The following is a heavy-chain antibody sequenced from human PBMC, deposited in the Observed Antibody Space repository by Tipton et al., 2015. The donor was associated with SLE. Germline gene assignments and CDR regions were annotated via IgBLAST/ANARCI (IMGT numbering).Heavy chain of an antibody. V-gene: IGHV3-23*01. J-gene: IGHJ1*01. CDR3: AKDLTYSSGHDGYFQH. CDR1: GFTFSSYA. D-gene: IGHD6-19*01. CDR2: ISGSGSNK. Sequence: SLRLSCAASGFTFSSYAMSWVRQAPGKGLEWVSAISGSGSNKYYADSVKGRFTISRDNSKNTLYLQMNSLRAEDTAVYYCAKDLTYSSGHDGYFQHWGQGTLVTVSS.